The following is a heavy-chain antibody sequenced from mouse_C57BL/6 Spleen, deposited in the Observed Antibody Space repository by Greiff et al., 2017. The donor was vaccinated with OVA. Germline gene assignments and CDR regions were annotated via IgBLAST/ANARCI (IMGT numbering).Heavy chain of an antibody. CDR2: IYPGDGDT. CDR3: ARRGARYYFDY. V-gene: IGHV1-80*01. CDR1: GYAFSSYW. Sequence: VQLQQSGAELVKPGASVKISCKASGYAFSSYWMNWVKQRPGKGLEWIGQIYPGDGDTNYNGKFKGKATLTADKSSSTAYMQLSSLTSEDSAVYFCARRGARYYFDYWGQGTTLTVSS. J-gene: IGHJ2*01.